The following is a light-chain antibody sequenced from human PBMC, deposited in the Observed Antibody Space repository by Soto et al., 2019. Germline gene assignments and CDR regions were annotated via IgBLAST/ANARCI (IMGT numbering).Light chain of an antibody. Sequence: MTQSPSSLSASVGEKIIITCRASRDVGSDVSWYQQEPGQAPKHLIYAASNLYTGVPSRFSGSRSGTEFTLTISSLQPEDFAPYYCLQHYADSWTFGQGTKVDIK. CDR1: RDVGSD. CDR3: LQHYADSWT. CDR2: AAS. V-gene: IGKV1-6*01. J-gene: IGKJ1*01.